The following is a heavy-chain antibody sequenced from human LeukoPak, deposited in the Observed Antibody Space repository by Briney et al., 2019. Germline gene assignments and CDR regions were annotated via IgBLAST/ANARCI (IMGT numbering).Heavy chain of an antibody. CDR2: ISSSSSTI. V-gene: IGHV3-48*01. Sequence: GGSLRLSCASSGFTFSSYSMNWVRQAPGKGLEWVSYISSSSSTIYYADSVKGRFTISRDNAKNSLYLQMNSLRAEDTAVYYCARDPSIRYFDWLLPMYYFDYWGQGTLVTVSS. CDR1: GFTFSSYS. CDR3: ARDPSIRYFDWLLPMYYFDY. J-gene: IGHJ4*02. D-gene: IGHD3-9*01.